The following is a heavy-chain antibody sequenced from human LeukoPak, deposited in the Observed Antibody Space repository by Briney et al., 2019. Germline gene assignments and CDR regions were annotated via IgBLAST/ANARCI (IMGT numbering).Heavy chain of an antibody. J-gene: IGHJ4*02. D-gene: IGHD5-18*01. CDR2: ISTYNGNT. CDR1: GYTFTGYY. CDR3: ARDRMDTGTYFDY. V-gene: IGHV1-18*04. Sequence: ASVKVSFKGSGYTFTGYYMHWVRQAPGQGLEWMGWISTYNGNTNYAQKLQGRVTMTTDTSTSTAYMELRSLRSDDTAMYYCARDRMDTGTYFDYWGQGTLVTVSS.